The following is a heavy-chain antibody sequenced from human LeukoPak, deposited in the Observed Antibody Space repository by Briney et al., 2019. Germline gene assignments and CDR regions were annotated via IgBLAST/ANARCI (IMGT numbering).Heavy chain of an antibody. J-gene: IGHJ4*02. Sequence: ETLSLTCTVSGDSINSLDLWSWVRQAPGKGLEWVSGTTGRADITHYADSVKGRFIISRDNSKNTLDLQMDSLRAEDTAVYHCAKGFHSGSFNELDYWGQGTLVTVSS. CDR2: TTGRADIT. D-gene: IGHD1-26*01. V-gene: IGHV3-23*01. CDR3: AKGFHSGSFNELDY. CDR1: GDSINSLD.